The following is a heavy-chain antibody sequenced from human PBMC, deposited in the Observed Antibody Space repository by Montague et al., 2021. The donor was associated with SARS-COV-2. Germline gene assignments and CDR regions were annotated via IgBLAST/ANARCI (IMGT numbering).Heavy chain of an antibody. V-gene: IGHV2-5*02. CDR1: GFSLSASGVG. Sequence: PALVKPTQTLTLTCSFSGFSLSASGVGVGWIRQPPGQALEWLALIFWDDDKRYSPSLKNRLTVTKDTSKNQVVLTMTNMDPVDTATYYCARRPGRGGDTYDTWGQRTTVTVSA. J-gene: IGHJ3*02. CDR3: ARRPGRGGDTYDT. CDR2: IFWDDDK. D-gene: IGHD3-16*01.